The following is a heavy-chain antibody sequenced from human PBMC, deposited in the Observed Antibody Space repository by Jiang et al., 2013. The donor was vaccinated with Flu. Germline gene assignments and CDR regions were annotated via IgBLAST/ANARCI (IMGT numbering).Heavy chain of an antibody. CDR1: GGSISSYY. V-gene: IGHV4-59*01. D-gene: IGHD3-10*01. Sequence: GSGLVKPSETLSLTCTVSGGSISSYYWSWIRQPPGKGLEWIGYIYYSGSTNYNPSLKSRVTISVDTSKNQFSLKLSSVTAADTAVYYCARARGAIVVRGVSRVTTPMIDYVGP. J-gene: IGHJ4*01. CDR2: IYYSGST. CDR3: ARARGAIVVRGVSRVTTPMIDY.